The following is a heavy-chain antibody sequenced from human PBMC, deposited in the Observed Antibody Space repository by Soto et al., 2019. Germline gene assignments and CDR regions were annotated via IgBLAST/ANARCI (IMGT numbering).Heavy chain of an antibody. D-gene: IGHD3-10*01. Sequence: EVQLLESGGGLVQPGGSLRLSCAASGFTFSSYAMSWVRQAPGKGLEWVSAISGSGGSTYYADSVKGRFTISRDNSKNAWELRVNIRGAGDTAVYYWTRGGYYYGSGGDYWGQGTLVTVSS. CDR2: ISGSGGST. CDR1: GFTFSSYA. V-gene: IGHV3-23*01. CDR3: TRGGYYYGSGGDY. J-gene: IGHJ4*02.